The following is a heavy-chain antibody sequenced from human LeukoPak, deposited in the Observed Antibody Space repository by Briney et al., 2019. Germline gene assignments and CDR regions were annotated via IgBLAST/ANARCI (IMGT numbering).Heavy chain of an antibody. J-gene: IGHJ4*02. CDR1: GFTFSNYE. D-gene: IGHD2-21*02. CDR2: INSGGATV. CDR3: ARHITNCSGDCYSTFDS. V-gene: IGHV3-48*03. Sequence: GGSLRLSCAASGFTFSNYEMNWVRQAPGKGLEWVSYINSGGATVYYADSVKGRFTISRDNAKNSLYLQMNSLRAEDTAVYYCARHITNCSGDCYSTFDSWGQGTLVTVSS.